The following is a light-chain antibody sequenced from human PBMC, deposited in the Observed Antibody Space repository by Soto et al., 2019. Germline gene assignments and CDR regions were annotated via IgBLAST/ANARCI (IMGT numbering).Light chain of an antibody. CDR2: EVS. J-gene: IGLJ1*01. Sequence: QSVLTQPASVSGSPGQSITISCTGTSSDVGGYNYVSWYQQHPGKAPKLMIYEVSNRPSGVSNRFSGSKSGNTASRTISGLQAEDEADYYCSSYTRSSSLYVFGTGTKLTVL. CDR3: SSYTRSSSLYV. CDR1: SSDVGGYNY. V-gene: IGLV2-14*01.